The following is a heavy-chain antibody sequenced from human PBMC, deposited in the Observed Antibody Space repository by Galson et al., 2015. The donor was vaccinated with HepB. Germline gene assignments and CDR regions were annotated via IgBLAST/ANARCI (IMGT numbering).Heavy chain of an antibody. J-gene: IGHJ4*02. CDR3: SREGSSGIDDY. CDR1: GDSINTYS. Sequence: TLSLTCTVSGDSINTYSWNWIRQPPGKGLEWVGSMFHSGSSTYNPSLKSRVSMSLFTSKNEFSLELRSVTAADTAVYYCSREGSSGIDDYWGQGTLVTVSS. CDR2: MFHSGSS. D-gene: IGHD3-10*01. V-gene: IGHV4-59*03.